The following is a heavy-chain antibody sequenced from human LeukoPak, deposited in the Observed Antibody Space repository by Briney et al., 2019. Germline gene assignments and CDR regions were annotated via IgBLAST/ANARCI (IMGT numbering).Heavy chain of an antibody. CDR2: IYPGDSDT. D-gene: IGHD3-10*01. CDR1: GYILTSYW. CDR3: ARHESYYGSGSGAFDI. Sequence: GESLKISCKGSGYILTSYWIGWVRQMPGKGLEWMGIIYPGDSDTRYSPSFQGQVTISADKSISTAYLQWSSLKASDTAMYYCARHESYYGSGSGAFDIWGQGTMATVSS. J-gene: IGHJ3*02. V-gene: IGHV5-51*01.